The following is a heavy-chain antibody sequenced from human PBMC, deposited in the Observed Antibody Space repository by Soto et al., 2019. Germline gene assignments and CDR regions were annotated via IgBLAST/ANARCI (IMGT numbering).Heavy chain of an antibody. V-gene: IGHV1-18*04. D-gene: IGHD5-18*01. CDR2: ISAYNGNT. CDR1: GYTFTSYG. J-gene: IGHJ4*02. Sequence: QVQLVQSGAEVKKPGASVKVSCKASGYTFTSYGISWVRQAPGQGLEWMGWISAYNGNTNYAQKLQGRVTMTTDTATSPAYMELRSLRSDDTAVYYCARGGASTWIQPRAAPVYDYWGQGTLVTVSS. CDR3: ARGGASTWIQPRAAPVYDY.